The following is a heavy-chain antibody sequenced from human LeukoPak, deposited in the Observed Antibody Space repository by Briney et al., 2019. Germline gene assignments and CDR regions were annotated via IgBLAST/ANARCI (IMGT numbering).Heavy chain of an antibody. CDR2: IYYSGST. J-gene: IGHJ4*02. Sequence: PSETLSLTCTVSGGSISSGGYYWSWIRQHPGKGLKWIGYIYYSGSTYYNPSLKSRVTISVDTSKNQFSLKLSSVTAADTAVYYCARELIVARYFDYWGQGTLVTVSS. CDR1: GGSISSGGYY. CDR3: ARELIVARYFDY. D-gene: IGHD5-12*01. V-gene: IGHV4-31*03.